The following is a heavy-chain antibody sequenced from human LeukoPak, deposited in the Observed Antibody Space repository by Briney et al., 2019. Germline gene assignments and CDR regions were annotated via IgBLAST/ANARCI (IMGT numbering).Heavy chain of an antibody. CDR3: ARGEYDLLGDY. J-gene: IGHJ4*02. D-gene: IGHD3-10*01. CDR2: ISPYNGNT. CDR1: GYTFSSHS. Sequence: ASVKVSCKSSGYTFSSHSMNWVRQAPGQGLEWLGWISPYNGNTKYAQKIQGRATMTTDTSTSTAYLELRSLRSDDTAVYYCARGEYDLLGDYWGQGTLVTVSS. V-gene: IGHV1-18*01.